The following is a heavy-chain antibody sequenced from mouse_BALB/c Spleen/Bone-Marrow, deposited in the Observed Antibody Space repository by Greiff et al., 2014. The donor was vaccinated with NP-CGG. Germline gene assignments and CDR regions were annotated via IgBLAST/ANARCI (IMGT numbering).Heavy chain of an antibody. CDR1: GFTFSDFY. Sequence: EVQLVESGGGFVKPGGSLKLSCAASGFTFSDFYMFWFRQTPEKRLEWVATISNGGTYTYYPDSVKGRFTISRDNAKNNLHLQMGSLKSEDTAMYYCARSGERYGAMDYWGQGTSVTVTS. CDR3: ARSGERYGAMDY. CDR2: ISNGGTYT. D-gene: IGHD1-1*02. J-gene: IGHJ4*01. V-gene: IGHV5-4*02.